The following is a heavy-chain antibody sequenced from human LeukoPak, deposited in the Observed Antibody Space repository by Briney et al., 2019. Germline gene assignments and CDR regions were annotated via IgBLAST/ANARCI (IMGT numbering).Heavy chain of an antibody. CDR2: ISWNSGSI. D-gene: IGHD5-12*01. CDR1: GLTFGDYT. J-gene: IGHJ4*02. CDR3: AKDIVATIGGHFVRGYFDY. Sequence: PGGSLRLSCEASGLTFGDYTMHWVRQAPGKGLEWVSGISWNSGSIGYADSVKGRFTISRDNAKNSLYLQMNSLRAEDTALYYCAKDIVATIGGHFVRGYFDYWGQGTLVTVSS. V-gene: IGHV3-9*01.